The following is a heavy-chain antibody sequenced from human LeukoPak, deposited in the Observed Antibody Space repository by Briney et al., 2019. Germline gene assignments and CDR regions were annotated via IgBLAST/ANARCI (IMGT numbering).Heavy chain of an antibody. CDR2: IRYDGSNK. Sequence: GGSLRLSCAASGFTFSSYGMHWVRQAPGKGLEWVAFIRYDGSNKYYADFVKGRFTISRDNSKNTLYLQMNSLRAEDTAVYYCAKDISPTFGGVIRTDNLIVYWGQGTLVTVSS. V-gene: IGHV3-30*02. J-gene: IGHJ4*02. CDR1: GFTFSSYG. CDR3: AKDISPTFGGVIRTDNLIVY. D-gene: IGHD3-16*01.